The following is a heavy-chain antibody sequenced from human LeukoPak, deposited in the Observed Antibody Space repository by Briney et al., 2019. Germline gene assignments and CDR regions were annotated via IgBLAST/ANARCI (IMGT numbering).Heavy chain of an antibody. D-gene: IGHD5-24*01. CDR2: INPKTGGT. CDR1: GYIFTGHY. CDR3: ARVGDGLNDAFDI. V-gene: IGHV1-2*06. J-gene: IGHJ3*02. Sequence: GASVKVSCKASGYIFTGHYMNLVRQVPGQGLEWMGRINPKTGGTNYAQNFQGRVTMTRDTSISTTYMELSRLRPDDTAVYYCARVGDGLNDAFDIWGQGTMVTVSS.